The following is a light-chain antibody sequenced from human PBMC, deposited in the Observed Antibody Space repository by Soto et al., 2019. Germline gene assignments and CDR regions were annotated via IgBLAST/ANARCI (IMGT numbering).Light chain of an antibody. V-gene: IGLV2-23*01. CDR1: SSDVGSYNL. CDR3: YSYEGENFYV. J-gene: IGLJ1*01. Sequence: QSVLTQPASVSASPGQSITIPCTGTSSDVGSYNLVSWFQQHPGKVPKLLIYEGTKRPSALSDRFSGSKSGTTASLTISGLQAEDEAHYYCYSYEGENFYVFGTGTKCTVL. CDR2: EGT.